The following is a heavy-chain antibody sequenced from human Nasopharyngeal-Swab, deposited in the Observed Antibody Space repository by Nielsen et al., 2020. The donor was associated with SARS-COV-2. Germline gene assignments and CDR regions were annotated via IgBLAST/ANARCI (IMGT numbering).Heavy chain of an antibody. D-gene: IGHD5-12*01. CDR3: TTDSSGYGNY. CDR1: GFSFGDYA. CDR2: IRSKPSGGTT. Sequence: GGSLRLSCTASGFSFGDYALTWVRQAPGKGLEWVGFIRSKPSGGTTEYAASVKGRFTISRDDSKSIAYLQMNSLKIEDTAVYYCTTDSSGYGNYWGQGTLVTVSS. V-gene: IGHV3-49*04. J-gene: IGHJ4*02.